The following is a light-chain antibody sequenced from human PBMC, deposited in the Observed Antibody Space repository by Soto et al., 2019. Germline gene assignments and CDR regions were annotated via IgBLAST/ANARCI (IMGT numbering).Light chain of an antibody. CDR1: SSDVGGYNY. CDR3: SSYGGSFTFV. J-gene: IGLJ1*01. CDR2: EVS. Sequence: QSALTQPPSASGSPGQSVTISCTGTSSDVGGYNYVSWYQQHPGRAPKLMIYEVSKRPSGVPDRFSGSKSGNTASLVVSGLQAEDEADYYCSSYGGSFTFVFGTGTKVTVL. V-gene: IGLV2-8*01.